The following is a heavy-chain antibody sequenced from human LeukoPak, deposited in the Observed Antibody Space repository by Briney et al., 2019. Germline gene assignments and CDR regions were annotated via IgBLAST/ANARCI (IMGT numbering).Heavy chain of an antibody. CDR3: ARRLTQYDCFDP. CDR1: GDTISNDDAA. CDR2: TYYRSTWYN. D-gene: IGHD2-2*01. J-gene: IGHJ5*02. V-gene: IGHV6-1*01. Sequence: SQTLSLTCAISGDTISNDDAAWAWIRQSPSRGLEWLGRTYYRSTWYNDYAVSVRGRITVNPDTSKNQFSLHLNSVTPEDTAVYYCARRLTQYDCFDPWGRGILVTVSS.